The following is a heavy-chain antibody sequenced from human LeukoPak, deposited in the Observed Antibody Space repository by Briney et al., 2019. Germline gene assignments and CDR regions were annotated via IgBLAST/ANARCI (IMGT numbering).Heavy chain of an antibody. CDR1: GYTFTSYD. Sequence: SVMVSCKASGYTFTSYDINWVRQATGQGLEGMGWMNPNSGNTGYAQKFQGRVTITRNTSISTAYMELSSLRSEDTAVYYCAREAHYYDSSGFPPTGAFDIWGQGTMVTVSS. CDR3: AREAHYYDSSGFPPTGAFDI. J-gene: IGHJ3*02. D-gene: IGHD3-22*01. CDR2: MNPNSGNT. V-gene: IGHV1-8*03.